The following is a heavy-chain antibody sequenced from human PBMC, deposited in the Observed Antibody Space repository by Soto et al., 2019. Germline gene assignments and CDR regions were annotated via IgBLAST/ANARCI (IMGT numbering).Heavy chain of an antibody. V-gene: IGHV1-46*01. CDR1: GYTFTSYY. J-gene: IGHJ6*02. CDR3: AREYSSGWYRYGMDV. D-gene: IGHD6-19*01. CDR2: INPSGGST. Sequence: ASVKVSFKASGYTFTSYYMHWLRQAPGQGLEWMGIINPSGGSTSYAQKFQGRVTMTRDTSTSTVYMELSSLRSEDTAVYYCAREYSSGWYRYGMDVWGQGTTVTVS.